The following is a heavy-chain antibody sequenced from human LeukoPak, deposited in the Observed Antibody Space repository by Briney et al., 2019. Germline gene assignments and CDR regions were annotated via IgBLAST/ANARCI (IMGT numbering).Heavy chain of an antibody. CDR2: ISGSGGST. D-gene: IGHD3-3*01. CDR1: GFTFSSYA. Sequence: GGSLRLSCAASGFTFSSYAMSWVRQAPGKGLEWVSAISGSGGSTYYADSVKGRFTISRDNAKNSLYLQMNSLRAEDTAVYYCARGSRFGVVGRDAFDIWGQGTMVTVSS. J-gene: IGHJ3*02. V-gene: IGHV3-23*01. CDR3: ARGSRFGVVGRDAFDI.